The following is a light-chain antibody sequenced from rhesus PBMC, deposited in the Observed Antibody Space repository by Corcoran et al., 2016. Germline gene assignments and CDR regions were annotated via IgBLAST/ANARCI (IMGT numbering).Light chain of an antibody. CDR3: QETSNLSLT. J-gene: IGKJ4*01. V-gene: IGKV3-31*02. CDR2: GAS. CDR1: QSVSSK. Sequence: EIVMTQSPATLSLSPGETATISCRTSQSVSSKLAWYQQKPGQAPRLLFYGASSRAPGIPHRFSGGGFGTDFTPTISSLEPKDFAVYYCQETSNLSLTFGGGTKVEIK.